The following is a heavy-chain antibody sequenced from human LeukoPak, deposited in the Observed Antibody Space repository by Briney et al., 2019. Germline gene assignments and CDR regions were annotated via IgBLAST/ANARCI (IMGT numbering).Heavy chain of an antibody. J-gene: IGHJ4*02. D-gene: IGHD3-22*01. Sequence: GGSLRLSCAASGFTFSSYAMTWVRQAPGKGLEWVSGTSGSGSDTFYAESVKGRFTISRDNSENTLYLQMNSLRAEDTAIYYCAGGGSSGYYYFDYWGQGTLVTVSS. CDR1: GFTFSSYA. CDR3: AGGGSSGYYYFDY. V-gene: IGHV3-23*01. CDR2: TSGSGSDT.